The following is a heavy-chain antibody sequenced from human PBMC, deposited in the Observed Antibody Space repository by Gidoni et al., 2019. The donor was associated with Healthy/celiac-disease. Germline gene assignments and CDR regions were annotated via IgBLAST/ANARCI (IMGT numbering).Heavy chain of an antibody. J-gene: IGHJ4*02. V-gene: IGHV4-59*01. CDR2: IYYSGST. D-gene: IGHD6-13*01. Sequence: KCLRGIGYIYYSGSTNYNPSLKSRVTISVDTSKNQFSLKLSSVTAADTAVYYCARAYSSSWYPFDYWGQGTLVTVSS. CDR3: ARAYSSSWYPFDY.